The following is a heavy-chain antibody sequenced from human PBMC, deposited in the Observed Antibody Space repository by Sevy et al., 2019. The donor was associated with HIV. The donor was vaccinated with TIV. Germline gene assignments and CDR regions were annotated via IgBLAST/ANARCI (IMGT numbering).Heavy chain of an antibody. Sequence: ASVKVSCKASGGTVSSYAISWVRQAPGQGLEWMGGIIPIFGTANYAQKFQGRVTITADESTSTAYMELSSLRSEDTAVYYCARDLRYYDSSGYSGAFDIWGQGTMVTVSS. J-gene: IGHJ3*02. CDR3: ARDLRYYDSSGYSGAFDI. V-gene: IGHV1-69*13. CDR2: IIPIFGTA. CDR1: GGTVSSYA. D-gene: IGHD3-22*01.